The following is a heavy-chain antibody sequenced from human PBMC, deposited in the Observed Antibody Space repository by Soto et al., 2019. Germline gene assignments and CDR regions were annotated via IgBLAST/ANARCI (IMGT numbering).Heavy chain of an antibody. D-gene: IGHD1-26*01. Sequence: SETLSLTCTVSGGSIRSGDNYWSCIRQNPGKGLEWIGYIYYRGSTYYNQSLKSRVTISVDTSMNQFSLTLTSVTAADTAVYYCARDPARGGGSYLGYFDYLGQGTPVSVSS. CDR3: ARDPARGGGSYLGYFDY. CDR2: IYYRGST. CDR1: GGSIRSGDNY. V-gene: IGHV4-30-4*01. J-gene: IGHJ4*02.